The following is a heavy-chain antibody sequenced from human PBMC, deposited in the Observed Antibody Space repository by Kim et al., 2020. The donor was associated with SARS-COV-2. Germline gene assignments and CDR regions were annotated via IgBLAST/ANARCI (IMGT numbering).Heavy chain of an antibody. D-gene: IGHD3-22*01. CDR3: ARAWLLDQYDSSVYWTPHFDY. CDR2: INPNSGGT. J-gene: IGHJ4*02. Sequence: ASVKVSCKASGYTFTGYYMHWVRQAPGQGLEWMGWINPNSGGTNYAQKFQGRVTMTRDTSISTAYMELSRLRSDDTAVYYCARAWLLDQYDSSVYWTPHFDYWGQGTLVTVSS. CDR1: GYTFTGYY. V-gene: IGHV1-2*02.